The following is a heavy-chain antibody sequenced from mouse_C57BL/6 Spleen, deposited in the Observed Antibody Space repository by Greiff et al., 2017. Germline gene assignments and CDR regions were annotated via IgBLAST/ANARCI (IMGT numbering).Heavy chain of an antibody. J-gene: IGHJ3*01. Sequence: VQLQQPGAELVRPGSSVKLSCKASGYTFTSYWMHWVKQRPIQGLEWIGKINPSDSETNYNEKFKDKATLTVDKSSSTAYMQLSSLTSEDSAVYYCASGYDCGSGPFAYWGQGTLVTVSA. V-gene: IGHV1-52*01. CDR1: GYTFTSYW. D-gene: IGHD1-1*01. CDR2: INPSDSET. CDR3: ASGYDCGSGPFAY.